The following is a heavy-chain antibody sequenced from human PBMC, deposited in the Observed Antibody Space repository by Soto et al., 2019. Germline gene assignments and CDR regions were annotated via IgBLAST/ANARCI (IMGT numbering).Heavy chain of an antibody. D-gene: IGHD4-17*01. V-gene: IGHV1-18*01. CDR1: GYTFTSYG. CDR2: ISAYNGNT. Sequence: ASVKVSCKASGYTFTSYGISWVRQAPGQGLEWMGWISAYNGNTNYAQKLQGRVTMTTDTSTSTAYMELRSLRSDDTAVYYCARGTYGDYLRDYYGMDVWGQGTTVTGS. J-gene: IGHJ6*01. CDR3: ARGTYGDYLRDYYGMDV.